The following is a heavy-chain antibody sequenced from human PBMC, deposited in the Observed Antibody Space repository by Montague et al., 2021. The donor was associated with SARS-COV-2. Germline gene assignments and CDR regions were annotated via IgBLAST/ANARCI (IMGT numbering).Heavy chain of an antibody. CDR3: AKGSGYFLNYYYMDV. CDR2: ISWNSDTI. CDR1: GFTFNDYA. J-gene: IGHJ6*03. D-gene: IGHD6-25*01. V-gene: IGHV3-9*01. Sequence: SLRLSCATSGFTFNDYAMHWVRQAPGKGLEWVSGISWNSDTINYADSVKGRFTVSRGNAENSLYLQMNSLRAEDTAFYYCAKGSGYFLNYYYMDVWGKGTTVTVSS.